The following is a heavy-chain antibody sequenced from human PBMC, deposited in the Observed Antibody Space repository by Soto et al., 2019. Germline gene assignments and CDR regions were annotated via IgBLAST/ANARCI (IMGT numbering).Heavy chain of an antibody. Sequence: GASVKVSFKASGYTFTRYGISWLRQAPGQGLEWMGWISAYNGNTNYAQKLQGRVTMTTDTSTSTAYMELRSLRSDDTAVYYCARSYYNAPHFDYWGQGTLVTVSS. D-gene: IGHD3-10*01. V-gene: IGHV1-18*01. J-gene: IGHJ4*02. CDR1: GYTFTRYG. CDR3: ARSYYNAPHFDY. CDR2: ISAYNGNT.